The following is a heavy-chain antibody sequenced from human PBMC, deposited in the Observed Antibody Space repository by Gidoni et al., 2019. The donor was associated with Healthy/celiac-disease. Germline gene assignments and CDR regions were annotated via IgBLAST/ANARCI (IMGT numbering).Heavy chain of an antibody. CDR2: IWYDGSNK. CDR3: AREGRLIYYFDY. Sequence: QVQLVESGGGVVQPGRSLRLSCAASGFPFSSYCMHWVRQAPGKGLEWVAVIWYDGSNKYYADSVKGRFTISRDNSKNTLYLQMNSLRAEDTAVYYCAREGRLIYYFDYWGQGTLVTVSS. J-gene: IGHJ4*02. D-gene: IGHD2-21*01. V-gene: IGHV3-33*01. CDR1: GFPFSSYC.